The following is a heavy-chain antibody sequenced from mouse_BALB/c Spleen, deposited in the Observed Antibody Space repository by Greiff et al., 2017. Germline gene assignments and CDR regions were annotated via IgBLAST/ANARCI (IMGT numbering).Heavy chain of an antibody. CDR1: GFSITSDYA. V-gene: IGHV3-2*02. CDR3: ASLYYRYDGGDDYFDD. Sequence: VQLQESGPGLVKPSQSLSLTCTVTGFSITSDYAWSWLRQFPGNLLEWMGYISYSGSTSYNPSLKSRISITRDTSKNQFFLQLNAVTTEDTATYYCASLYYRYDGGDDYFDDWGQGTTLTVAS. D-gene: IGHD2-14*01. CDR2: ISYSGST. J-gene: IGHJ2*01.